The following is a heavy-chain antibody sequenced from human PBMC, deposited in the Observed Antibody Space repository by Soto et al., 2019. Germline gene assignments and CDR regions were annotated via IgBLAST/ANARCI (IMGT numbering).Heavy chain of an antibody. J-gene: IGHJ6*02. V-gene: IGHV1-69*13. D-gene: IGHD2-2*02. CDR2: IIPIFGTA. CDR1: GGTFSRYA. CDR3: ARVYCSSTSCYNPYYYYYGMDV. Sequence: GASVKVSCKASGGTFSRYAISWVRQAPGQGLEWMGGIIPIFGTANYAQKFQGRVTITADESTSTAYMELSSLRSEDTAVYYCARVYCSSTSCYNPYYYYYGMDVWGQGTTVTVSS.